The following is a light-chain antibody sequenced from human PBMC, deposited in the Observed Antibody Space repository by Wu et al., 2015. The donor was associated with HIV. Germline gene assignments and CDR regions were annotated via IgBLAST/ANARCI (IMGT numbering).Light chain of an antibody. CDR3: QQCNTYS. CDR1: QSISTW. V-gene: IGKV1-5*03. CDR2: KAS. J-gene: IGKJ3*01. Sequence: DIQMTQSPSTLSASVGDRVTITCRASQSISTWLAWYQQKPGKAPKLLIYKASSLESGVPSRFSGSGSGTEFTLTITSLQPDDFATYYCQQCNTYSFGPGTKV.